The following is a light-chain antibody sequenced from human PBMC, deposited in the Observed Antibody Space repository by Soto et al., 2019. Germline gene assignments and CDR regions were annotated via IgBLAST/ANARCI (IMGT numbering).Light chain of an antibody. CDR1: NIGSKS. CDR3: QVWDSSSDHPAV. V-gene: IGLV3-21*04. Sequence: SSELTQPPSVSVAPGKTARITCGGTNIGSKSVHWYQQKPGQAPVLVIYYDSDRPSGIPERFSGSNSGNTATLTISRVEAGDEADYYCQVWDSSSDHPAVFGGGTKVTVL. J-gene: IGLJ2*01. CDR2: YDS.